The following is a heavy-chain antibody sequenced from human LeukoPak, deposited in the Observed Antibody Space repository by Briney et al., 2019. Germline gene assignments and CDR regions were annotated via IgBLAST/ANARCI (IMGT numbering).Heavy chain of an antibody. D-gene: IGHD3-22*01. CDR2: IIPILGIA. V-gene: IGHV1-69*04. J-gene: IGHJ4*02. CDR3: ASPPADYYDSRDYFDY. CDR1: GGTFSSYV. Sequence: SVRVSCKASGGTFSSYVISWVRQAPGQGLEWMGRIIPILGIANYAQKFQGRVTITADKSTSTAYMEKSSLRSEDTAVYYCASPPADYYDSRDYFDYWGQGTLVTVSS.